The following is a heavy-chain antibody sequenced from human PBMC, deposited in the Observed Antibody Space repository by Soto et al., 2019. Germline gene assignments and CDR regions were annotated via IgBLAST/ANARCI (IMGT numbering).Heavy chain of an antibody. V-gene: IGHV3-21*01. J-gene: IGHJ3*02. CDR2: ISSSSSYI. Sequence: SLRLSCAACGFTLSSYSMNWVRQAPGKGLEWVSSISSSSSYIYYADSVKGRFTISRDNAKNSLYLQMNSLRAEDTAVYYCARPTTYYYDSSGYRNHDAFDIWGQGTMVTVSS. D-gene: IGHD3-22*01. CDR1: GFTLSSYS. CDR3: ARPTTYYYDSSGYRNHDAFDI.